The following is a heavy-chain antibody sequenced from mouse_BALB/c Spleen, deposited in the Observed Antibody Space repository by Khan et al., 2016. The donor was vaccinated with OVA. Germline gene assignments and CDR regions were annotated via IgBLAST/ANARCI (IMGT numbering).Heavy chain of an antibody. CDR2: INPSTGYT. Sequence: QVQLQQSGAELAKPGASVKMSCKASGYTFINYRILWVKQRPGQGLEWIGYINPSTGYTEYNQNFKDKATLTADKSSSTAYMQLSSLTSEDSAVYYGARRGLRWDFDYWGQGTTLTVSS. V-gene: IGHV1-4*01. CDR3: ARRGLRWDFDY. D-gene: IGHD1-1*01. CDR1: GYTFINYR. J-gene: IGHJ2*01.